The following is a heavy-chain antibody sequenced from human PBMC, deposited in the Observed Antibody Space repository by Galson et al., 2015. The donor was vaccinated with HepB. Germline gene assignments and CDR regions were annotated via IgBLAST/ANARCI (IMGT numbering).Heavy chain of an antibody. D-gene: IGHD6-13*01. CDR1: GFSLSTSGVG. CDR3: AHSLIAAAGTGGNWFDP. J-gene: IGHJ5*02. V-gene: IGHV2-5*02. CDR2: IYWDDDK. Sequence: PALVKPTQTLTLTCTFSGFSLSTSGVGVGWIRQPPGKALEWLALIYWDDDKRYSPSLKSRLTITKDTSKNQVVLTMTNMDPVDTATYYCAHSLIAAAGTGGNWFDPWGQGTLVTVSS.